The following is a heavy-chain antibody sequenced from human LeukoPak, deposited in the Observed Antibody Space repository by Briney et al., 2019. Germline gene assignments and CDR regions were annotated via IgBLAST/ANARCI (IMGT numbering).Heavy chain of an antibody. CDR1: GFTFSSSA. J-gene: IGHJ4*02. V-gene: IGHV3-21*01. CDR3: ARDPERYLRMGHYDY. Sequence: GSLRLSCAGSGFTFSSSAMNWVRQVPGKGLEWVSSIDYDSSHIYYAASVRGRFSISRDNAGDSVYLQMDSLRADDTAVYYCARDPERYLRMGHYDYWGQGTLVIVSS. D-gene: IGHD3-16*01. CDR2: IDYDSSHI.